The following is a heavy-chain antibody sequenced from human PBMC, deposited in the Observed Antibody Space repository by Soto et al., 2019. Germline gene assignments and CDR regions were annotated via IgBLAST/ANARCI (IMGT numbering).Heavy chain of an antibody. CDR2: ISYDGSNK. CDR3: AKQLDLGFWSGSLDP. V-gene: IGHV3-30*18. D-gene: IGHD3-3*01. CDR1: GFTFSSYG. Sequence: GGSLRLSCAASGFTFSSYGMHWVRQAPGKGLEWVAVISYDGSNKYYADSVKGRFTISRDNSKNTLYLQMSSLRAEDTAVYYCAKQLDLGFWSGSLDPWGQGTLVTVSS. J-gene: IGHJ5*02.